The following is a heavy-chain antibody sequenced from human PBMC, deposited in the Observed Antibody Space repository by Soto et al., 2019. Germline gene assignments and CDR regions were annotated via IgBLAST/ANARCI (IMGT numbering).Heavy chain of an antibody. CDR1: GGSISSAYYY. Sequence: SATLSLTCTVSGGSISSAYYYWSWILQPPGKSLEWIGYIYYTGSTYYSPSLRSRVIITVDTSKNEFSLKLSSVTAADTAVDYCARVRTIMIIDYWGQGTLVTVSS. CDR2: IYYTGST. V-gene: IGHV4-30-4*01. CDR3: ARVRTIMIIDY. J-gene: IGHJ4*02. D-gene: IGHD3-16*01.